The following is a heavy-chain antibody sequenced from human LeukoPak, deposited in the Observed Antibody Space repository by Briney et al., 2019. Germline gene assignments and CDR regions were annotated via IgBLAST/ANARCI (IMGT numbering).Heavy chain of an antibody. J-gene: IGHJ5*02. CDR1: GYSISSGYY. Sequence: PSATLSLTCAVSGYSISSGYYWGCIRQPRGKVLKRIGIIYHSGSTYYNPSLNSRVTISVDTSKNQFSLKLSSVTAADTAVYYCARHDPDQLLYDYFFDPWGQGALVTVSS. V-gene: IGHV4-38-2*01. D-gene: IGHD2-2*02. CDR2: IYHSGST. CDR3: ARHDPDQLLYDYFFDP.